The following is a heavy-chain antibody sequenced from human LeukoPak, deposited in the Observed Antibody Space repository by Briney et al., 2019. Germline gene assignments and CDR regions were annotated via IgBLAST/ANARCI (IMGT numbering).Heavy chain of an antibody. CDR1: GGSISSGSYY. J-gene: IGHJ4*02. CDR3: AREGRRSLPSFQPDY. Sequence: SETLSLTCTVSGGSISSGSYYWSWIRQPAGKGLEWIGRIYTSGSTNYNPSLKSRVTISVDTSKNQFSLKLSSVTAADTAVYYRAREGRRSLPSFQPDYWGQGTLVTVSS. CDR2: IYTSGST. D-gene: IGHD2-15*01. V-gene: IGHV4-61*02.